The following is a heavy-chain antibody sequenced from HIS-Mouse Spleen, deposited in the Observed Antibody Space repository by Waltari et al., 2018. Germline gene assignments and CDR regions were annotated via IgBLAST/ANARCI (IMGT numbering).Heavy chain of an antibody. J-gene: IGHJ5*02. Sequence: QVQLVESGGGVVQPGRSLRLSCAASGFTFSSLGMHWVRQAPGKGLEWVEVISYDGSNKYYADSVKGRFTISRDNSKNTLYLQMNSLRAEDTAVYYCAKEGLIVGATNWFDPWGQGTLVTVSS. CDR3: AKEGLIVGATNWFDP. V-gene: IGHV3-30*18. D-gene: IGHD1-26*01. CDR1: GFTFSSLG. CDR2: ISYDGSNK.